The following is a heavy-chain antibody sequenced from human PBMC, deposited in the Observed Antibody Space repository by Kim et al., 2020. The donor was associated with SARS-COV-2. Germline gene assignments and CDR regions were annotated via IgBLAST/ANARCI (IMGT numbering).Heavy chain of an antibody. D-gene: IGHD3-10*01. CDR1: GYTLTELS. J-gene: IGHJ6*02. Sequence: ASVKVSCKVSGYTLTELSMHWVRQAPGKGLEWMGGFDPEDGETIYAQKFQGRVTMTEDTSTDTAYMELSSLRSEDTAVYYCATALTHYYGSGDRSPEQYYYGMDVWGQGTTVTVSS. CDR3: ATALTHYYGSGDRSPEQYYYGMDV. V-gene: IGHV1-24*01. CDR2: FDPEDGET.